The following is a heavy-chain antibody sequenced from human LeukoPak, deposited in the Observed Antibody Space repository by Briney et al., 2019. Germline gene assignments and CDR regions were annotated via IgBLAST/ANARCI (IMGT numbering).Heavy chain of an antibody. J-gene: IGHJ4*02. CDR1: GYTCTGYY. CDR2: INPNSGGT. D-gene: IGHD2-15*01. Sequence: ASVKVSCQSSGYTCTGYYMHWVRQAPGQGLEWMGWINPNSGGTNYAQKFQGWVTMTRDTSISTAYMELSRLRSDDTAVYYCAREAPGIVVVAAYYFDYWGQGTLVTVSS. CDR3: AREAPGIVVVAAYYFDY. V-gene: IGHV1-2*04.